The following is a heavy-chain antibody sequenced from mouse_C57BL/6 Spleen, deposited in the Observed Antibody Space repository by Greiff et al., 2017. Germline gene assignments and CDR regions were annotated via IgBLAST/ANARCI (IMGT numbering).Heavy chain of an antibody. Sequence: QVQLQQSGAELVKPGASVKISCKASGYAFSSYWMNWVKQRPGKGLEWIGQIYPGDGDTNYNGKFKGKATLTADKSSSTAYMQLSSLTSEDSAVYVCARGGSSYDWYFDVWGTGTTVTVSS. CDR1: GYAFSSYW. J-gene: IGHJ1*03. CDR3: ARGGSSYDWYFDV. D-gene: IGHD1-1*01. V-gene: IGHV1-80*01. CDR2: IYPGDGDT.